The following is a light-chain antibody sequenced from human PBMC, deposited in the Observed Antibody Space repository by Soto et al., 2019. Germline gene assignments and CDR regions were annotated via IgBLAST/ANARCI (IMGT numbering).Light chain of an antibody. CDR1: TSNIGSNY. CDR2: RNN. J-gene: IGLJ1*01. CDR3: ATSDDSLNGFYV. V-gene: IGLV1-47*01. Sequence: QSVLTQPPSASGTPGQGVTISCSGSTSNIGSNYVYWYQQLPGTAPKLLIYRNNQRPSGVPDRFSGSKSGTSASLATSGLRSDDEADYFCATSDDSLNGFYVFGTGTKVTGL.